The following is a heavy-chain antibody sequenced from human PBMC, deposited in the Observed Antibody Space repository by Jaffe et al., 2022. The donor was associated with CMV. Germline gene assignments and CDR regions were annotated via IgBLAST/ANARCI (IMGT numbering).Heavy chain of an antibody. CDR3: AKGAPISSLLSHWVY. V-gene: IGHV3-23*01. Sequence: EVQLLESGGGLVQPGGSLRLSCAASGFTFSTYAMSWVRQAPGKGLEWVSVISGSGVNTFYADSVNGRFTISRDNSKNTLYLQMNSLRAEDTAVYYCAKGAPISSLLSHWVYWGQGALVTVSS. CDR1: GFTFSTYA. J-gene: IGHJ4*02. CDR2: ISGSGVNT. D-gene: IGHD3-16*02.